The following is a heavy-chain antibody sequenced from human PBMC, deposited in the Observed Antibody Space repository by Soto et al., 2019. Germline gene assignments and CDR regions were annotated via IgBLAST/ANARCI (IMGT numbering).Heavy chain of an antibody. CDR1: GFTFSTYA. J-gene: IGHJ4*02. CDR2: ISGSGDTT. V-gene: IGHV3-23*01. D-gene: IGHD1-26*01. CDR3: AEGSYRPDDY. Sequence: EVQLLESGGGLVQPGGSLRLSCAASGFTFSTYAMSWVRQAPGKGLEWVSAISGSGDTTYYANSVKGRFTISRDNSKNTLYLQMTSLRAEDTAVYYGAEGSYRPDDYWGQGTLVTVSS.